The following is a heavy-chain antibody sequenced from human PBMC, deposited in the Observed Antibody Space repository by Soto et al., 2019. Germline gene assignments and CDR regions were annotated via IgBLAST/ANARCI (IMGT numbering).Heavy chain of an antibody. CDR2: IIPIFGTA. J-gene: IGHJ5*02. CDR1: GGTFSSYA. V-gene: IGHV1-69*01. CDR3: ARDPRLPYPHGWFDP. Sequence: QVQLVQSGAEVKKPGSSVKVSCKASGGTFSSYAISWVRQAPGQGLEWMGGIIPIFGTANYAQKFQGRVTITSDESTSTAYMELSSLRSEEMPVYYCARDPRLPYPHGWFDPWGQGTLVTVSS.